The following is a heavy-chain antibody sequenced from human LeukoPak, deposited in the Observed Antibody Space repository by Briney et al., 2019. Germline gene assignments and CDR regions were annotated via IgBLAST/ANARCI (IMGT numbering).Heavy chain of an antibody. V-gene: IGHV1-69*06. Sequence: VASVKVSCKASGGTFSSYAISWVRQAPGQGLEWMGGIIPIFGTANYAQKFQGRVTITADKSTSTAYMELSSLRSEDTAVYYCASSRMIQLWHHIDYWGQGTLVTVSS. CDR1: GGTFSSYA. CDR3: ASSRMIQLWHHIDY. CDR2: IIPIFGTA. J-gene: IGHJ4*02. D-gene: IGHD5-18*01.